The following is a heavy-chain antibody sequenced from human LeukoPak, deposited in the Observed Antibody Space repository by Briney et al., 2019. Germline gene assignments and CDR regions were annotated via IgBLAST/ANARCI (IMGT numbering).Heavy chain of an antibody. CDR2: INHSGST. D-gene: IGHD3-10*01. CDR1: GGSFSGYY. Sequence: PSETLSLTCAVYGGSFSGYYWSWIRQPPGKGLEWIGGINHSGSTNYNPSLKSRVTISVDTSKNQFSLKLSSVTAADAAVYYCARGASMVRGARDFDYWGQGTLVTVSS. J-gene: IGHJ4*02. CDR3: ARGASMVRGARDFDY. V-gene: IGHV4-34*01.